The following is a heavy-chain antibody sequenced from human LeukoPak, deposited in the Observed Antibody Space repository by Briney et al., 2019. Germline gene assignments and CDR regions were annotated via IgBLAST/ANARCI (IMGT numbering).Heavy chain of an antibody. CDR3: ARDQGLTGYFDY. Sequence: ASVKVSCKTSGYIFTNNYMHWVRQAPGQGLEWMGIINPSGGNTNYARKFQGRVTMTRDTSTSTIYMEVSSLRSEDTAVYYCARDQGLTGYFDYWGQGTLVTVSS. V-gene: IGHV1-46*01. J-gene: IGHJ4*02. CDR2: INPSGGNT. D-gene: IGHD3-9*01. CDR1: GYIFTNNY.